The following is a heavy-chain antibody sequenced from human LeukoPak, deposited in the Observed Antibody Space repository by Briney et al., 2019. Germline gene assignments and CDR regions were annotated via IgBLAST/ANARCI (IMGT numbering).Heavy chain of an antibody. CDR1: GGSISKYY. D-gene: IGHD6-13*01. V-gene: IGHV4-59*08. CDR3: ARHGAVGYFDY. CDR2: VYYSGIT. Sequence: PSETLSLTCTVSGGSISKYYWNWIRQPPGKGLEWIGYVYYSGITNYNPSFKSRVTMSVDTSKNQFSLKLRSVTAADTAVYYCARHGAVGYFDYWGQGALVIVPP. J-gene: IGHJ4*02.